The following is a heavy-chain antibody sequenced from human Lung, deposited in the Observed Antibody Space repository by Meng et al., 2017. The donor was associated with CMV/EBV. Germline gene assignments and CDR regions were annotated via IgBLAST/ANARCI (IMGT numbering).Heavy chain of an antibody. J-gene: IGHJ5*02. Sequence: SRYTFTGYYMHWVRQAPGQGLEWMGLINPTSGGTNYAQKFQGRVTMTRDTSISTAYMELSRLRSDDTAVYYCARFVDTAMATGWFDPWGQGTLVTVSS. D-gene: IGHD5-18*01. V-gene: IGHV1-2*02. CDR1: RYTFTGYY. CDR3: ARFVDTAMATGWFDP. CDR2: INPTSGGT.